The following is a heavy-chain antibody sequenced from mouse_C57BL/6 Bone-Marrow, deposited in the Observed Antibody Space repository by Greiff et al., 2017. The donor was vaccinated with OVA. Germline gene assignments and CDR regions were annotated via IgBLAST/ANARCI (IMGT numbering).Heavy chain of an antibody. V-gene: IGHV1-63*01. CDR2: IYPGGGYT. CDR1: GYTFTNYW. J-gene: IGHJ2*01. D-gene: IGHD2-3*01. Sequence: QVQLQQSGAELVRPGPSVKMSCKASGYTFTNYWIGWAKQRPGHGLEWIGDIYPGGGYTNYNEKFKGKATLTADKSSSTAYMQFSSLTSEDSAIYYCARSCDGYFFFDYWGQGTTLTVSS. CDR3: ARSCDGYFFFDY.